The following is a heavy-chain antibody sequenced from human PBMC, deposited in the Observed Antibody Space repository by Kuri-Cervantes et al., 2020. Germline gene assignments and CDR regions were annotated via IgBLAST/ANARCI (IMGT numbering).Heavy chain of an antibody. CDR2: IYHSGST. CDR3: ARQDRYFDY. J-gene: IGHJ4*01. CDR1: GFTFSSYA. Sequence: ESLKISCAASGFTFSSYAMHWVRQPPGKGLEWIGEIYHSGSTNYNPSLKSRVTISVDKSKNQFSLKLSSVTAADTAVYYCARQDRYFDYWGQGSLVTVSS. V-gene: IGHV4/OR15-8*01.